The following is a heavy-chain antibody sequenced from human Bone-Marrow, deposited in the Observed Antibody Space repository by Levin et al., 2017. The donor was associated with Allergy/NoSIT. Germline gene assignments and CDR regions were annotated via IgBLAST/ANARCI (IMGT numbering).Heavy chain of an antibody. J-gene: IGHJ4*02. V-gene: IGHV5-51*01. CDR3: TRRPAGRGITNFDY. D-gene: IGHD3-10*01. CDR2: IYPGDSDT. Sequence: LGESLKISCKVSGYNFIAYWIGWVRQTPGKGLEYMGLIYPGDSDTRYSPSFQGQVTISADKYISTAYLQGSSLKASDTAIYYCTRRPAGRGITNFDYWGQGTLVTVSS. CDR1: GYNFIAYW.